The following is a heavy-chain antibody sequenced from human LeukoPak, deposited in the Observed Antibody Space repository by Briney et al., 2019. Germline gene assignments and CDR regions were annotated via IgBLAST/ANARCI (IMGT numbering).Heavy chain of an antibody. D-gene: IGHD4-23*01. V-gene: IGHV1-69*02. CDR3: ARVVTPHGDYGGYYFDY. CDR1: GGTFSSYT. J-gene: IGHJ4*02. Sequence: ASVKVSCKASGGTFSSYTISWVRPAPGQGLEWMGRIIPILGIANYAQKFQGRVTITADKSTSTAYMELSSLRSEDTAVYYCARVVTPHGDYGGYYFDYWGQGTLVSVSS. CDR2: IIPILGIA.